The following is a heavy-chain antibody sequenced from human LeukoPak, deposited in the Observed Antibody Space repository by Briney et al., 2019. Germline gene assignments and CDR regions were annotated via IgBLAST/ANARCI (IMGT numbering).Heavy chain of an antibody. CDR3: AKTPIAPYSNYPFTTPYYFDY. D-gene: IGHD4-4*01. J-gene: IGHJ4*02. CDR1: GFTFSSYA. Sequence: PGGSLRLSCAASGFTFSSYAMSWVRQAPGKGLEWVSAISGSGGSTYYADSVKGRFTISRDNSKNTLYLQMNSLRAEDTAVYYCAKTPIAPYSNYPFTTPYYFDYWGQGTLVTVSS. V-gene: IGHV3-23*01. CDR2: ISGSGGST.